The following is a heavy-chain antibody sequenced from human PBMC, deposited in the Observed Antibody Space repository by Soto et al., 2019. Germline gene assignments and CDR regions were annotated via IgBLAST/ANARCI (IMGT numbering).Heavy chain of an antibody. V-gene: IGHV1-18*01. CDR1: GYSFTSHG. D-gene: IGHD3-10*01. CDR2: ISAYNGNT. CDR3: ARDNGFGESDV. J-gene: IGHJ6*02. Sequence: QVQLVQSGAEVKKPGASVKVSCKASGYSFTSHGVSWVRQAPGHALEWMGRISAYNGNTNYAQKFQGRVTMTTDTSTSTAYMELRCRRSDDTAVYYCARDNGFGESDVWGQGTTVTVSS.